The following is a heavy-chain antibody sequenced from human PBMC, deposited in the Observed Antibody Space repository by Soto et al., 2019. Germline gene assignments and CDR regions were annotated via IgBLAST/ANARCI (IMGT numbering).Heavy chain of an antibody. V-gene: IGHV4-39*01. Sequence: SDTLSLTCSVSGDSINSDKYYWGWIRQPPGKGLEWIGSIYYRGNTYYNPSLQTRVTISLDKSKSQFSLKLNSATAADSAVYFCARLEGLATISYYFAFWGQGALVTVSS. CDR3: ARLEGLATISYYFAF. J-gene: IGHJ4*02. CDR2: IYYRGNT. CDR1: GDSINSDKYY. D-gene: IGHD3-9*01.